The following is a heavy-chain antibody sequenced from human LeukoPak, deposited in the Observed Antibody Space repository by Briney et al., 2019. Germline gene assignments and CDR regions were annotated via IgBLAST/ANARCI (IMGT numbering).Heavy chain of an antibody. Sequence: GGSLRLSCAGSGFTVSSDFMHWVRQAPGKGLEWVSVINPDDTTYYTDSVQGRFAISRDKSKNTLYLQMNNLKAEDTAIYYCVKGQGFILDRWGQGTLVTVSS. CDR1: GFTVSSDF. CDR3: VKGQGFILDR. D-gene: IGHD3-16*02. V-gene: IGHV3-53*01. J-gene: IGHJ4*02. CDR2: INPDDTT.